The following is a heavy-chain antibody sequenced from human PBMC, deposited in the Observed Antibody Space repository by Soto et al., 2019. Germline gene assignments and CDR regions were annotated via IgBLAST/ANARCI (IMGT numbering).Heavy chain of an antibody. J-gene: IGHJ6*02. CDR1: GGTFSSYA. CDR3: ARKGVVADYYYGMDV. D-gene: IGHD2-15*01. Sequence: SVKVSCKASGGTFSSYAISWVRQAPGQGLEWMGGIIPIFGTANYAQKFQGRVTITADESTSTAYMELSSLRSEDTAVYYCARKGVVADYYYGMDVWGQGXTVTVYS. CDR2: IIPIFGTA. V-gene: IGHV1-69*13.